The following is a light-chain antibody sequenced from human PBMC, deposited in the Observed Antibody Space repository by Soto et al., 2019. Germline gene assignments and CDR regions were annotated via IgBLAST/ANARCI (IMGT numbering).Light chain of an antibody. V-gene: IGLV2-14*01. CDR3: SSYTSRSTPV. J-gene: IGLJ2*01. CDR2: EVS. CDR1: SSDVGAYSY. Sequence: QSALTQPASVSGSPGQSITISCTGTSSDVGAYSYVSWYQQHPGKAPKLMIYEVSNRPSGVSNRFSGSKSGNTASLTISELQAEDEADYYCSSYTSRSTPVFGGGTKLTVL.